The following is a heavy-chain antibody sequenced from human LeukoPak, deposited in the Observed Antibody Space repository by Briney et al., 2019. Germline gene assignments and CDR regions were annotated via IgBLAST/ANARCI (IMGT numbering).Heavy chain of an antibody. V-gene: IGHV3-30*02. Sequence: GSLGLFCAASGFTFSNYGFHWVRQTPGKGLEWVSLIRYDGSSKYYADSVRGRFTISRDNSKNTLYLQMNSLRAEDTAVYYCARYSGNYGLDYWGQGTLVTVSS. CDR1: GFTFSNYG. CDR2: IRYDGSSK. J-gene: IGHJ4*02. CDR3: ARYSGNYGLDY. D-gene: IGHD4-17*01.